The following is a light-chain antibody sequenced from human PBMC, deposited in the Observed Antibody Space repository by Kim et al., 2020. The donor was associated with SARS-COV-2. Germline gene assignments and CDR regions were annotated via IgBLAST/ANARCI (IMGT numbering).Light chain of an antibody. J-gene: IGLJ1*01. V-gene: IGLV2-11*03. CDR2: DVK. CDR3: CSYAGSHTYV. Sequence: GQAVTLSDTGTSRSVGSYNSVSWYRQHPDKAPKLLIYDVKQRPSRVPDRFSGSKSDNTASLTISGLQADDEADYHCCSYAGSHTYVFGTGTKVTVL. CDR1: SRSVGSYNS.